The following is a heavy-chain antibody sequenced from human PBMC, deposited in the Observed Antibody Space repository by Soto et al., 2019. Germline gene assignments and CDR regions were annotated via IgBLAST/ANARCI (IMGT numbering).Heavy chain of an antibody. CDR3: ARDYIYDFSSGYPSYGMDV. CDR2: IIPIFGTA. Sequence: SSVKVSCKASGGPFSSYAISWVRQAPGQGLEWMGGIIPIFGTANYAQKFQGRVTITADESTSTAYMELSSLRSEDTAVYYCARDYIYDFSSGYPSYGMDVWGKGNTVTVS. D-gene: IGHD3-3*01. CDR1: GGPFSSYA. V-gene: IGHV1-69*13. J-gene: IGHJ6*04.